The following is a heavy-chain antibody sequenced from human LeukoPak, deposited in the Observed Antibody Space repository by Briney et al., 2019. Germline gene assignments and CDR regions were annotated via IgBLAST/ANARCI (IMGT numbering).Heavy chain of an antibody. D-gene: IGHD4-17*01. CDR1: GFTFSSYA. CDR3: AKVNTRGDYVPFDS. Sequence: GGSLRLSCAASGFTFSSYAMNWVRQAPGKGLEWVSAISGSGDTTYYAVSVKGRFTISGDNSKNTLYLQMNSLRVEDTAVYHCAKVNTRGDYVPFDSWGQGTLVTVSS. CDR2: ISGSGDTT. J-gene: IGHJ4*02. V-gene: IGHV3-23*01.